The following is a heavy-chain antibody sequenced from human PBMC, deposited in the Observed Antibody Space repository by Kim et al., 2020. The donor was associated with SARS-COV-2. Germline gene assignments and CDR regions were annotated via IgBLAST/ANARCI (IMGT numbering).Heavy chain of an antibody. J-gene: IGHJ4*02. V-gene: IGHV1-2*02. Sequence: ASVKVSCKASGYTFTGYYMHWVRQAPGQGPEWMGWINPNSGGTNYAQKFQGRVTMTRDTSISTAYMEVRRLRSDDTAVYYCARGGSTSFGVLILWGQGTLVTVSS. CDR3: ARGGSTSFGVLIL. D-gene: IGHD3-3*01. CDR2: INPNSGGT. CDR1: GYTFTGYY.